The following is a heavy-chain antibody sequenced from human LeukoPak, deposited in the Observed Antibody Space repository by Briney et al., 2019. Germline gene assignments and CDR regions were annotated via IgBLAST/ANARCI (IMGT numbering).Heavy chain of an antibody. D-gene: IGHD3-10*01. J-gene: IGHJ6*03. Sequence: ASVKVSCKASGGTFSSYAISWVRQAPGQGLEWMGGIIPIFGTANYAQKFQGRVTITADESTSTAYMELSSLRSEDTAVYYCARAGVRGVIYYYYMDVWGKGTMVTVSS. CDR3: ARAGVRGVIYYYYMDV. V-gene: IGHV1-69*01. CDR2: IIPIFGTA. CDR1: GGTFSSYA.